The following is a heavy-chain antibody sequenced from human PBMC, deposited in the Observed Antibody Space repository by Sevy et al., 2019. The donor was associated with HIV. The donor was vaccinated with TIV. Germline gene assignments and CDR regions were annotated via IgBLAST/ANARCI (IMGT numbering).Heavy chain of an antibody. Sequence: ASVKVSCKASESTFTAYYMHWVRQAPGQGLEWMGWINPNSGGTNYAQKFQGRVTMTSDTSISTAYMELSSLRSDDTAVYYCARDGTLFGGGDGMDVWGQGTTVTVSS. CDR1: ESTFTAYY. CDR2: INPNSGGT. D-gene: IGHD3-3*01. V-gene: IGHV1-2*02. J-gene: IGHJ6*02. CDR3: ARDGTLFGGGDGMDV.